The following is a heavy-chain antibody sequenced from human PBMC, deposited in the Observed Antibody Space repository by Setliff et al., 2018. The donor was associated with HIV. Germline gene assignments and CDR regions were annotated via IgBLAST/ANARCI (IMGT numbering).Heavy chain of an antibody. CDR1: DSAMDSYY. V-gene: IGHV4-59*12. CDR3: AKISPRGYSDITTGRLTDPFDV. J-gene: IGHJ3*01. D-gene: IGHD3-9*01. Sequence: SETLSLTCTVSDSAMDSYYWSWVRQSPGWGLEYIGYIYWTGKTDYNPSLKSRVTISLDTSGNQFSLKLNSVTGADTAVYYCAKISPRGYSDITTGRLTDPFDVWGPGTMVTVSS. CDR2: IYWTGKT.